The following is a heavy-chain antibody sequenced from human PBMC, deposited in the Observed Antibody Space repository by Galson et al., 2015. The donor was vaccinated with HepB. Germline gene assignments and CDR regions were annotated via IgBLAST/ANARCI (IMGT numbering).Heavy chain of an antibody. D-gene: IGHD1-26*01. CDR3: VREIVGTTTVGY. V-gene: IGHV3-74*01. CDR2: INTDGSST. J-gene: IGHJ4*02. Sequence: SLRLSCAASGFTFSSYWMHWVRQAPGKGLVWVSRINTDGSSTNYADSVKGRFTISRDNTKNTLYLQMNSLRAEDTAVYYCVREIVGTTTVGYWGQGTLVTVSS. CDR1: GFTFSSYW.